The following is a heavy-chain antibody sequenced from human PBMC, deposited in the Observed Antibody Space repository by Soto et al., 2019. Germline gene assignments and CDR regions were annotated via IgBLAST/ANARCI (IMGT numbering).Heavy chain of an antibody. D-gene: IGHD1-20*01. J-gene: IGHJ4*02. CDR1: GGSISGYY. V-gene: IGHV4-59*01. CDR3: ARHGGKLGITGTMGNFDY. Sequence: SETLSLTCTVSGGSISGYYWSWIRQPPGKGLEWIGNVYYSGGAKYNPSVKRRVSISVDTSKNQFSLNLSSVTAADTAVYYCARHGGKLGITGTMGNFDYWGQGSLVTVSS. CDR2: VYYSGGA.